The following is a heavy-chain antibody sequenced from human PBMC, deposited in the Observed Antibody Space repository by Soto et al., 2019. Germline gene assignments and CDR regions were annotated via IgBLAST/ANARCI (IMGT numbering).Heavy chain of an antibody. J-gene: IGHJ3*02. V-gene: IGHV1-8*01. Sequence: ASVKVSCKASGYTFTSYDINWVRQATGQGLEWMGWMNPNSGNTGYAQKFQGRVTMTRNTSISTAYMELSSLRSEDTAVYYCATPYGSSPEEVDAFDIWGQGTMVTVSS. CDR1: GYTFTSYD. CDR3: ATPYGSSPEEVDAFDI. CDR2: MNPNSGNT. D-gene: IGHD6-6*01.